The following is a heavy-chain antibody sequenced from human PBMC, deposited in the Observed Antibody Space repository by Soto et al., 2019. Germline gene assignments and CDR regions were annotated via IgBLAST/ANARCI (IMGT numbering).Heavy chain of an antibody. J-gene: IGHJ6*02. CDR1: GGSISSSSYY. CDR3: ARDDSVYCSSTSCYGWDYYYGMDV. CDR2: IYYSGST. D-gene: IGHD2-2*01. V-gene: IGHV4-39*02. Sequence: SETLSLTCTVSGGSISSSSYYWGWIRQPPGKGLEWIGSIYYSGSTYYNPSLKSRVTISVDTSKNQFSLKLSSVTAADTAVYYCARDDSVYCSSTSCYGWDYYYGMDVWGQGTTVTVSS.